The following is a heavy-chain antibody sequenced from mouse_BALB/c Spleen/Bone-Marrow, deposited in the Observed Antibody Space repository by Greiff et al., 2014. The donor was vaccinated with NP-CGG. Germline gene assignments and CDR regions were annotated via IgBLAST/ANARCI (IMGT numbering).Heavy chain of an antibody. CDR2: INPSSGYT. CDR1: GYTFTSFT. J-gene: IGHJ4*01. D-gene: IGHD1-2*01. Sequence: QVQLQQSGAELARPGASVKMSCKASGYTFTSFTIHWVKQRPGQGLEWIGYINPSSGYTNYNQNFKDKATLTADKSASTAYMQLTSLTSEDSAVYYCARRDYGPFYALDYLGQGTSVTVSS. CDR3: ARRDYGPFYALDY. V-gene: IGHV1-4*01.